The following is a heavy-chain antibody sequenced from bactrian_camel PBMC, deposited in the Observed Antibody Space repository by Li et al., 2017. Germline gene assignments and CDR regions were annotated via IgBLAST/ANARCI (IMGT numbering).Heavy chain of an antibody. Sequence: VQLVESGGGLVQPGESLRLSCVASGITFSRHDMSWVRQAPGKEREGVAAIDSDGIASYADSVKGRFTISQEKGKNTVYLRMNSLKPDDFGTYICAYESGTTPDLCRRRGPGGYFGQGTQVTVS. J-gene: IGHJ4*01. CDR2: IDSDGIA. CDR1: GITFSRHD. D-gene: IGHD7*01. V-gene: IGHV3S10*01.